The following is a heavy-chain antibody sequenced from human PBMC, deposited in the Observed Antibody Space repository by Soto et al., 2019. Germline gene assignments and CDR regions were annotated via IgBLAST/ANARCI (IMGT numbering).Heavy chain of an antibody. Sequence: PGGSLRLSCAASGFSFSSYAMSWVRQAPGKGLDWVSAISGSGTKTHYADSVKGRFTISRDNSKNTLYLQMNSLRAEDTAVYHCAKDHPVIEVVKVFEYWGRGALVTVPQ. D-gene: IGHD3-22*01. V-gene: IGHV3-23*01. CDR1: GFSFSSYA. J-gene: IGHJ4*02. CDR2: ISGSGTKT. CDR3: AKDHPVIEVVKVFEY.